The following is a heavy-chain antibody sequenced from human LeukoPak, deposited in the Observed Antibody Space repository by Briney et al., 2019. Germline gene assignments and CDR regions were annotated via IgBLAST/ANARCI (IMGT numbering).Heavy chain of an antibody. Sequence: ASVKVSCKASGYTFTSYYMHWVRQAPGQGLEWMGIINPSGGGTSYAQKFQGRVTMTRDMSTSTVYMELSSLRSEDTAVYYCARGSRDIVAPAAEPNFDYWGQGSLVTVSS. J-gene: IGHJ4*02. D-gene: IGHD5-12*01. V-gene: IGHV1-46*01. CDR3: ARGSRDIVAPAAEPNFDY. CDR1: GYTFTSYY. CDR2: INPSGGGT.